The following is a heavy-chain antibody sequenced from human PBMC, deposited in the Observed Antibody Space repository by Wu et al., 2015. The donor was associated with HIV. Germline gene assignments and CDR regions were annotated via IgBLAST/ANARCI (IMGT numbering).Heavy chain of an antibody. V-gene: IGHV1-2*02. Sequence: QVQLVQSGAEVKKPGASVKVSCKASGYSFTGYYIHWLRQAPGQGPEWMGWINPNTGGANYAHNFEGRVTMTRDTSTKTAYMELSRLRSDDTAAYYCARGHYYASGNYHFSAPVYWGRGTLVTVSS. J-gene: IGHJ4*02. CDR1: GYSFTGYY. D-gene: IGHD3-10*01. CDR2: INPNTGGA. CDR3: ARGHYYASGNYHFSAPVY.